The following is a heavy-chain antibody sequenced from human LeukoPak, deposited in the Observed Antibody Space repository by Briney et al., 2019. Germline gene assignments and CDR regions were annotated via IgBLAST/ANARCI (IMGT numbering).Heavy chain of an antibody. J-gene: IGHJ4*02. CDR2: ISSGDSTI. CDR3: ARDLGSVY. Sequence: GGSLRLSCTASGFTFSDYYMSWIRRAPGKGLERVSYISSGDSTIYYAASVKGRFTMSRDNDKNSLYLQMNSLRAEDTHVYYCARDLGSVYWGQGTLVTVSS. D-gene: IGHD3-10*01. V-gene: IGHV3-11*01. CDR1: GFTFSDYY.